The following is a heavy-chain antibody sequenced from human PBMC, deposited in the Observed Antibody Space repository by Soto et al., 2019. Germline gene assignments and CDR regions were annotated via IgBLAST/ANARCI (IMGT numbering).Heavy chain of an antibody. CDR1: GFTFSGYA. V-gene: IGHV3-23*01. CDR3: AKFGSPISIAVADDY. Sequence: GGSLRLSCAASGFTFSGYAMSWFRQAPGKGLEWVSAISGSGGSTYYADSVKGRFTISRDNSKNTLYLQMNSLRAEDTAVYYCAKFGSPISIAVADDYWGQGTLVTVSS. CDR2: ISGSGGST. J-gene: IGHJ4*02. D-gene: IGHD6-19*01.